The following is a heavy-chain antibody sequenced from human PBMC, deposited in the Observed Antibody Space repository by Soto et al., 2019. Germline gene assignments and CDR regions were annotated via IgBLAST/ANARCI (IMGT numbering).Heavy chain of an antibody. D-gene: IGHD4-4*01. J-gene: IGHJ6*02. CDR2: IYYSGST. V-gene: IGHV4-59*01. Sequence: QVQLQESGPGLVKPSETLSLTCTVSGGSISSYYWSWIRQPPGKGLEWIGYIYYSGSTNYNPSLKSRVTISVDTSKNQFSLKLSSVTAADTAVYYCARDQVLTTHGMDVWGQGSTVTVSS. CDR1: GGSISSYY. CDR3: ARDQVLTTHGMDV.